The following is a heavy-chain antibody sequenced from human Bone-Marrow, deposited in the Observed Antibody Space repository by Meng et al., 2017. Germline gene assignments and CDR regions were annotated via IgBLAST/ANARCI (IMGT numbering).Heavy chain of an antibody. D-gene: IGHD6-13*01. J-gene: IGHJ4*02. Sequence: GGSLRLSCAASGFTFSSYSMNWVRQAPGKGLEWVSSISSSSSYIYYADSVKGRFTISRDNAKNSLYLQMNSLRAEDTAVYYCARSSSWSPHFDYWGQGTLVTVSS. CDR3: ARSSSWSPHFDY. CDR2: ISSSSSYI. V-gene: IGHV3-21*04. CDR1: GFTFSSYS.